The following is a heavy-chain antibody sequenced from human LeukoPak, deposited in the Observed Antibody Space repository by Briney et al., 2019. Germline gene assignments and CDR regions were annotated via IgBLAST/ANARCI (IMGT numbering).Heavy chain of an antibody. CDR1: GGSISSSSYY. Sequence: PSETLSLTCTVSGGSISSSSYYWGWIRQPPGKGLEWIGSNYYSGSTYYNPSLKSRVTISVDTSKNQFSLKLSSVTAADTAVYYCARIKYSSRVLDAFDIWGQGTMVTVSS. V-gene: IGHV4-39*01. CDR3: ARIKYSSRVLDAFDI. CDR2: NYYSGST. J-gene: IGHJ3*02. D-gene: IGHD6-19*01.